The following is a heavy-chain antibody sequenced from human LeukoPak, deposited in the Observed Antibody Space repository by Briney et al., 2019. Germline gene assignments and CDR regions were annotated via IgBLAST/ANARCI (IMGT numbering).Heavy chain of an antibody. V-gene: IGHV3-20*04. CDR1: GFTFDDYG. Sequence: GGSLRLSCAASGFTFDDYGMSWVRQAPGKGLKWVSGINWNGGSTGYADSVKGRFTISRDNAKNSLYLQMNSLRAEDTALYYCARASDVLLWFGELPKSAYFDCWGQGTLVTVSS. CDR2: INWNGGST. J-gene: IGHJ4*02. CDR3: ARASDVLLWFGELPKSAYFDC. D-gene: IGHD3-10*01.